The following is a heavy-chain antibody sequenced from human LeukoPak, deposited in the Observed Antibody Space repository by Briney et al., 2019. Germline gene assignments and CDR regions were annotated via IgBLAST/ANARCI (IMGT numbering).Heavy chain of an antibody. V-gene: IGHV3-23*01. CDR3: AKDVDADDYVWGSYRAFDY. Sequence: GGSLRLSCAASGFTFSSYAMSWVRQAPGKGLEWVSAIGGSGGSTYYADSVKGRFTISRDNSKNTLYLQMNSLRAEDTAVYYCAKDVDADDYVWGSYRAFDYWGQGTLVTVSS. CDR2: IGGSGGST. CDR1: GFTFSSYA. D-gene: IGHD3-16*02. J-gene: IGHJ4*02.